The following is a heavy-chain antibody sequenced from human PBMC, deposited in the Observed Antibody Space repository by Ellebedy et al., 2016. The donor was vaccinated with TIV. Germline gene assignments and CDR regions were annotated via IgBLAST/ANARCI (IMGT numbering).Heavy chain of an antibody. J-gene: IGHJ6*02. Sequence: LRLXXTVSGGSISSGGYYWSWIRQHPGKGLEWIGYIYYSGSTYYNPSLKSRVTISVDTSKNQFSLKLSSVTAADTAVYYCARDLVVPAAIASYYYYGMDVWGQGTTVTVSS. V-gene: IGHV4-31*03. CDR1: GGSISSGGYY. D-gene: IGHD2-2*01. CDR2: IYYSGST. CDR3: ARDLVVPAAIASYYYYGMDV.